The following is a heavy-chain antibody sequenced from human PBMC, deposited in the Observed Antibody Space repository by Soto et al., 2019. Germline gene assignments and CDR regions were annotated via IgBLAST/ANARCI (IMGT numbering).Heavy chain of an antibody. Sequence: QVQLQESGPGLVEPSETLSLTCTVSGDSIRSGNFYWGWIRQHPGKGLEWIGFIYHSGNAYYNPSLESRLTISIDTSKNQFSLKLTSLTAADTATYFCARVGVQIYVHYWGQXXLX. V-gene: IGHV4-31*03. CDR3: ARVGVQIYVHY. J-gene: IGHJ4*02. D-gene: IGHD3-10*01. CDR2: IYHSGNA. CDR1: GDSIRSGNFY.